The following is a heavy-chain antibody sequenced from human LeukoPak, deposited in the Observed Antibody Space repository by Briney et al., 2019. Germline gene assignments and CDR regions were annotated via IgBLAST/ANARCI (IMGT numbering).Heavy chain of an antibody. V-gene: IGHV4-38-2*02. CDR2: AYHGGSS. CDR1: GYSISSGFY. CDR3: ARRVGCSDCFDY. D-gene: IGHD2-15*01. Sequence: SETLSLTCTVSGYSISSGFYWGWIRQPPGKGLEWIGNAYHGGSSYYNPSLKSRVTISVDTSKNQFSLNLYSVTAADTAVYYCARRVGCSDCFDYWGQGTLVTVSS. J-gene: IGHJ4*02.